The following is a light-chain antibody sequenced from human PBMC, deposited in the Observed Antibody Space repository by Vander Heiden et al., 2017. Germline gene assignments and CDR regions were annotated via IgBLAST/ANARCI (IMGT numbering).Light chain of an antibody. CDR2: QDN. Sequence: SCELTQPPPVSVSPGQTATITCSGDKLGDKYASWYQQKPGQSPVVVIYQDNKRPSGIPERFSGSNSGNTATLTISGTQTMDEADYYCQAWDNNTVIFGGGTKLTVL. CDR1: KLGDKY. CDR3: QAWDNNTVI. V-gene: IGLV3-1*01. J-gene: IGLJ2*01.